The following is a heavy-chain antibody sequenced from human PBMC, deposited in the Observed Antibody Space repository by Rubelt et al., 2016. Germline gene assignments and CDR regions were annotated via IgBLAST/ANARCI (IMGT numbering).Heavy chain of an antibody. CDR3: ARVFGAYSSSWSDAFDI. CDR2: WYDGSNK. D-gene: IGHD6-13*01. Sequence: WYDGSNKYYADSVKGRFTISRDNSKNTLYLQMNSLRAEDTAVYYCARVFGAYSSSWSDAFDIWGQGTMVTVSS. J-gene: IGHJ3*02. V-gene: IGHV3-33*01.